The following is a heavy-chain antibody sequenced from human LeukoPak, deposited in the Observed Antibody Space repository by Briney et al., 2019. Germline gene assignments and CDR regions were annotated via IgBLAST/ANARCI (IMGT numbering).Heavy chain of an antibody. CDR3: ARQFRAGTTWDWFDP. J-gene: IGHJ5*02. CDR1: GYSFTSYW. Sequence: GESLKISCKGSGYSFTSYWIGWVRQMPGKGLEWMGIIYPGDPDTRYSPSFQGQVTISADKSISTAYLQWSSLKASDTAMYYCARQFRAGTTWDWFDPWGQGTLVTVSS. D-gene: IGHD1-7*01. CDR2: IYPGDPDT. V-gene: IGHV5-51*01.